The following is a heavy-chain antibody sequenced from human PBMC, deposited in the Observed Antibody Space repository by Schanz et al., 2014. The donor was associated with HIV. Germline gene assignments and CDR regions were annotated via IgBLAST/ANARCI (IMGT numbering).Heavy chain of an antibody. CDR2: INPSSGGT. CDR1: GYTFTGYY. D-gene: IGHD3-10*01. J-gene: IGHJ4*02. Sequence: QVQLVQSGAEVEKPGASAKVSCKASGYTFTGYYMHWVRQAPGQGLEWMGWINPSSGGTNYAQKFQGRVTMTRDTSISTAYMELRRLRSDDTAVYYCARDQNVISMVRGVMGGVDYWGQGTLVTVSS. V-gene: IGHV1-2*02. CDR3: ARDQNVISMVRGVMGGVDY.